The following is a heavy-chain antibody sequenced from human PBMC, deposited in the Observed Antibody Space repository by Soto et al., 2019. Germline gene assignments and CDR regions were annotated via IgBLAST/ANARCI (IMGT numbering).Heavy chain of an antibody. CDR1: GFTFSSYA. D-gene: IGHD2-2*01. CDR3: ARDELYCSSTSCYYYGMDV. Sequence: PGGSLRLSCAASGFTFSSYAMHWVRQAPGKGLEWVAVISYDGSNKYYADSVKGRFTISRDNSKNTLYLQMNSLRAEDTAVYYCARDELYCSSTSCYYYGMDVWGQGTTVTVSS. V-gene: IGHV3-30-3*01. CDR2: ISYDGSNK. J-gene: IGHJ6*02.